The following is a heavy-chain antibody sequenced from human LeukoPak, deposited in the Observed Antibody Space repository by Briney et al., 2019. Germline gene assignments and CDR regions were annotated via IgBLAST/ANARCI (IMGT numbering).Heavy chain of an antibody. Sequence: TSQTLSLTCSVSGGSIRSGRYYWTWIRQYPGKGLEWIGYISYSRSTYYNPSLKSRVTISVDTSESQFSLNLSSVTAADTAVYYCARGEHRMVSGYYFDHWDQGTLITVSS. CDR2: ISYSRST. CDR3: ARGEHRMVSGYYFDH. D-gene: IGHD2-8*01. J-gene: IGHJ4*02. V-gene: IGHV4-31*03. CDR1: GGSIRSGRYY.